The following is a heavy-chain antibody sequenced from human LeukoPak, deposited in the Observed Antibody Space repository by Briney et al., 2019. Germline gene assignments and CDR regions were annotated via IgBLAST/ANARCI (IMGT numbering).Heavy chain of an antibody. V-gene: IGHV4-59*01. CDR3: ARNGSPYYYYYYMDV. D-gene: IGHD1-1*01. J-gene: IGHJ6*03. CDR2: IYYSGST. Sequence: PSETLSLTCTVSGGSISSYYWSWIRQPPGKGLEWIGYIYYSGSTNYNPSLKSRVTISVDTSKNQFSLKLSSVTAADTAVYYCARNGSPYYYYYYMDVWGKGTTVTVSS. CDR1: GGSISSYY.